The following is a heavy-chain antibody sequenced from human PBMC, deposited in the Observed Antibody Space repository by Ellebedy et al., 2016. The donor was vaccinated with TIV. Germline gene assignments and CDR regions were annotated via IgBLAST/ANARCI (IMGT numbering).Heavy chain of an antibody. D-gene: IGHD1-1*01. CDR1: GFRFSDYA. V-gene: IGHV3-23*01. Sequence: GESLKISCAASGFRFSDYAMNWVRQAPGKGLEWVSHIGGGGAFISYRDSVKGRFTISRDDSTNSLYLQMNSLRAEDTAVYYCARYGNLGYWGQGTLVTVSS. J-gene: IGHJ4*02. CDR3: ARYGNLGY. CDR2: IGGGGAFI.